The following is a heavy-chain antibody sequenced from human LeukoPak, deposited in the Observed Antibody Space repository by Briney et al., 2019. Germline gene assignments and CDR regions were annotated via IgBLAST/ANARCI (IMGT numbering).Heavy chain of an antibody. CDR3: ARDRGYSYGYQYYFDY. CDR1: GFTFTSYD. V-gene: IGHV1-2*04. Sequence: ASVKVSCKASGFTFTSYDINWVRQASGQGLEWMGWINPNSGGTNYAQKFQGWVTMTRDTSISTAYMELSRLRSDDTAVYYCARDRGYSYGYQYYFDYWGQGTLVTVSS. J-gene: IGHJ4*02. CDR2: INPNSGGT. D-gene: IGHD5-18*01.